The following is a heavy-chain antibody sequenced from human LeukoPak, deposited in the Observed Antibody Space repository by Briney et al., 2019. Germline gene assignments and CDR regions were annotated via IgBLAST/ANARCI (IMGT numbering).Heavy chain of an antibody. J-gene: IGHJ6*03. V-gene: IGHV3-21*01. CDR3: AREGYRDYYYYMDV. CDR1: GFTFSSYS. Sequence: PGGSLRLSCAASGFTFSSYSMNWVRQAPGKGLEWVSSISSSSSYIYYADSVKGRFTISRDNAKNSLYLQMNSLRAEDTAVYYCAREGYRDYYYYMDVWGKGTTVTVSS. CDR2: ISSSSSYI. D-gene: IGHD5-24*01.